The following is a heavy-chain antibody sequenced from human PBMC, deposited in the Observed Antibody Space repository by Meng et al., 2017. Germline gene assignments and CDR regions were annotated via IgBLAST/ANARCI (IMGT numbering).Heavy chain of an antibody. CDR1: GLRFTDAW. D-gene: IGHD6-13*01. Sequence: EVRLVGAGGGLVKPGGSLRLSCVASGLRFTDAWMSWVRQAPGKGLEWVGRIKRNRDGGTIDYAARVKGRFTISRDESKNTLYLQMDSLITEDTAVYFCATGAAAADHWGQGTLVTVSS. CDR2: IKRNRDGGTI. CDR3: ATGAAAADH. V-gene: IGHV3-15*01. J-gene: IGHJ4*02.